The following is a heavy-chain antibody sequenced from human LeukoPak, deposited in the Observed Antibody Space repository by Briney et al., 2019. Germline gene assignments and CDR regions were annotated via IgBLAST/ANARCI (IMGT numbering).Heavy chain of an antibody. Sequence: GGSLRLSCAASGITFSSIELNWGRQAPGKGQERVSYISNRGSTIYYADSVRGRFTISRDNAKNSFYLQMDSLRAEDTAVYYCAGRPPPHRGPFEYWGQGALVTVSS. V-gene: IGHV3-48*03. J-gene: IGHJ4*02. CDR1: GITFSSIE. CDR2: ISNRGSTI. CDR3: AGRPPPHRGPFEY.